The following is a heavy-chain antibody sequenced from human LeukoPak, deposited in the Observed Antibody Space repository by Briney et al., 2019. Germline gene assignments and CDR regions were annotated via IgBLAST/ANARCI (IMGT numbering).Heavy chain of an antibody. Sequence: SETLSLTCAVYGGSFSGYYWSWIRQPPGKGLEWIGEINHSGSTNYNPSLKSRVTISVDTSKNQFSLKLSSVTAADTAVYYCARGRNSSSSQAFDYWGQGTLVTVSS. CDR2: INHSGST. D-gene: IGHD6-6*01. CDR1: GGSFSGYY. CDR3: ARGRNSSSSQAFDY. V-gene: IGHV4-34*01. J-gene: IGHJ4*02.